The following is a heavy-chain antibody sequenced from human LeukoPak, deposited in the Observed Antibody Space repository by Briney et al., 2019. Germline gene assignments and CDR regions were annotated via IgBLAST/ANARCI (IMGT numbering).Heavy chain of an antibody. V-gene: IGHV4-34*01. CDR2: INHSGST. CDR1: GGSFSGHY. CDR3: ARGRGSYPTNWYFDL. J-gene: IGHJ2*01. Sequence: SETLSLTCAVYGGSFSGHYWSWIRQPPGKGLEWIGEINHSGSTNYNPSLKSRVTISVDTSKNQFSLKLSSVTAADTAVYYCARGRGSYPTNWYFDLWGRGTLVTVSS. D-gene: IGHD1-26*01.